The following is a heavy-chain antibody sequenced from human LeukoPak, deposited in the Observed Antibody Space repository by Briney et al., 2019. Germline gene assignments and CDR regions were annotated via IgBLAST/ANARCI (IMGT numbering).Heavy chain of an antibody. Sequence: ASVKVSCKASGYTFTTYFLHWVRQAPGQGLEWMGMINTSAGSTNYAQNFQGRVTMTRGTSTSTVYMDLTSLRSEDTAVYYCAREAPGGYFDYWAQGTLVTVSS. V-gene: IGHV1-46*01. CDR1: GYTFTTYF. CDR3: AREAPGGYFDY. D-gene: IGHD3-16*01. J-gene: IGHJ4*02. CDR2: INTSAGST.